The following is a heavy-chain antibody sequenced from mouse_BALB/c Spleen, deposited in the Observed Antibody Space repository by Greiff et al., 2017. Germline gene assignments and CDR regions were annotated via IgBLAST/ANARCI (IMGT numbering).Heavy chain of an antibody. Sequence: QVQLQQSGAELVRPGSSVKISCTASGYAFSSYWMNWVKQRPGQGLEWIGQIYPGDGDTNYNGKFKGKATLTADKSSSTAYMQLSSLTSEDSAVYFCARGWPFAYWGQGTLVTVSA. CDR1: GYAFSSYW. CDR3: ARGWPFAY. CDR2: IYPGDGDT. V-gene: IGHV1-80*01. D-gene: IGHD2-3*01. J-gene: IGHJ3*01.